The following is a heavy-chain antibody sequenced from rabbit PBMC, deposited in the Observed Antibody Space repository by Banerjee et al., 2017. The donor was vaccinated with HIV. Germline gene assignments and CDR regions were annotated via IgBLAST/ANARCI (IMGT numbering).Heavy chain of an antibody. D-gene: IGHD6-1*01. CDR1: GFSFSSGYD. CDR3: ARLGHADYPYAYGLKL. CDR2: IYAGSTGTT. V-gene: IGHV1S40*01. Sequence: QSLEESGGDLVKPGASLTLTCTASGFSFSSGYDMCWVRQAPGKGLEWIACIYAGSTGTTYYANWAKGRFTISKTSSTTVTLQMASLTAADTATYFCARLGHADYPYAYGLKLWGPGTLVTVS. J-gene: IGHJ4*01.